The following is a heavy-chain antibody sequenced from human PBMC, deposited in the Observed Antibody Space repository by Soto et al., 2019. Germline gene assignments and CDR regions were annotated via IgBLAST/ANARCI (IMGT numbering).Heavy chain of an antibody. Sequence: ESGGGVVQPGRSLRLSCAASGFTFSSYGMHWVRQAPGKGLEWVAVISYDGSNKYYADSVKGRFTISRDNSKNTLYLQMNSLRAEDTAVYYCAKDLYYDFWSGYFSHLYYYYGMDVWGQGTTVTVSS. CDR3: AKDLYYDFWSGYFSHLYYYYGMDV. J-gene: IGHJ6*02. CDR2: ISYDGSNK. CDR1: GFTFSSYG. D-gene: IGHD3-3*01. V-gene: IGHV3-30*18.